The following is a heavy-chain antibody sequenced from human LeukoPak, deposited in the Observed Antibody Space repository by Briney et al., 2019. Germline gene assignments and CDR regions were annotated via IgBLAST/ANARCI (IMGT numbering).Heavy chain of an antibody. CDR2: IRSKAYGGTT. D-gene: IGHD4-17*01. CDR1: GFTFGDYA. CDR3: TRDLHGDDAFDI. Sequence: PGRSLRLSCTVSGFTFGDYAVTWVRQAPGKGLEWVGFIRSKAYGGTTDYAASVKGRFTISRDDSKSIAYLQMNSLKTEDTAVYYCTRDLHGDDAFDIWGQGTMVTVSS. V-gene: IGHV3-49*04. J-gene: IGHJ3*02.